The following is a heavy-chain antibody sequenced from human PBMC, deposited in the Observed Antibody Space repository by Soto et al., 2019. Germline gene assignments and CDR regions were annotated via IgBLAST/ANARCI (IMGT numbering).Heavy chain of an antibody. CDR2: ISFDGSYK. CDR1: GFTFSNYG. J-gene: IGHJ6*02. Sequence: QVQLVESGGGVVQPGSSLRLSCAASGFTFSNYGMQWVRQAPGKGLEWVAVISFDGSYKHYADSVKGRFTISRDNSENTLYLQMNGLRPEDTAVYFCARGMIRGVVYYGVEVWGQGTTVTVS. CDR3: ARGMIRGVVYYGVEV. V-gene: IGHV3-30*03. D-gene: IGHD3-10*01.